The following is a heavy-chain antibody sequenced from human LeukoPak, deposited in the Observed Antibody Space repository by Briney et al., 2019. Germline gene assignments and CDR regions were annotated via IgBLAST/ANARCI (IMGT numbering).Heavy chain of an antibody. J-gene: IGHJ3*02. CDR3: AKSDGYGLVDI. CDR2: INHSGST. D-gene: IGHD3-10*01. CDR1: GGSFSGYY. V-gene: IGHV4-34*01. Sequence: SETLSLTCAVYGGSFSGYYWSWIRQPPGKGLEWIGEINHSGSTNYNPSLKSRVTISVDTSKNQFSLKLNSVTAADTAVYYCAKSDGYGLVDIWGQGTMVTVSS.